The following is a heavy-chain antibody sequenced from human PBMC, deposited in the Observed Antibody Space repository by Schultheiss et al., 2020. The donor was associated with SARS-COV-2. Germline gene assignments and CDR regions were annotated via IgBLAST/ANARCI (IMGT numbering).Heavy chain of an antibody. Sequence: GGSLRLSCAASGFSFSSYWMSWVRQAPGKGLEWVANIRQDGSEKNYVDSVKGRFTISRDNSKNTLYLQMNSLRAEDTAVYYCARPQVPADQPYFYYGVDVWGQGTTVTVSS. CDR3: ARPQVPADQPYFYYGVDV. CDR1: GFSFSSYW. J-gene: IGHJ6*02. V-gene: IGHV3-7*03. CDR2: IRQDGSEK. D-gene: IGHD2-2*01.